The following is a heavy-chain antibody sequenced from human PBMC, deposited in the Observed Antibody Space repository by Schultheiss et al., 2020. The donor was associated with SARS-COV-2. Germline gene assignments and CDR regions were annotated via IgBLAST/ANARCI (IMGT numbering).Heavy chain of an antibody. CDR1: GGTFSSYD. J-gene: IGHJ6*02. CDR2: IIPIFGTA. Sequence: SVKVSCKASGGTFSSYDINWVRQAPGQGLEWMGGIIPIFGTANYAQKFQGRVTMTRDTSTSTVYMELNSLRAEDTAVYYCARGHYSYYGVDVWGQGTTVTVSS. V-gene: IGHV1-69*05. CDR3: ARGHYSYYGVDV.